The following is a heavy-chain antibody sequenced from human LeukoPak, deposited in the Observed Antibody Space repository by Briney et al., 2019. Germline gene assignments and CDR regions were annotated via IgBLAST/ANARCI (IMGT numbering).Heavy chain of an antibody. CDR2: IYTSGST. D-gene: IGHD3-16*01. V-gene: IGHV4-4*07. Sequence: SETLSLTCTVSGGSISSYYWSWIRQPAGKGLEWIGRIYTSGSTNYNPSLKSRVTMSVDTSENQFSLKLSSVTAADTAVYYCARDGSGELFRLNWFDPWGQGTLVTVSS. J-gene: IGHJ5*02. CDR3: ARDGSGELFRLNWFDP. CDR1: GGSISSYY.